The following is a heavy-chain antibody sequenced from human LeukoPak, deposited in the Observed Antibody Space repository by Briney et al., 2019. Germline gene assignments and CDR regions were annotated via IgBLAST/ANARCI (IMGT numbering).Heavy chain of an antibody. Sequence: GASVKVSCKASGYTFTSYYMHWVRQAPGQGLEWMGIINPSGGSTSYAQKFQGRVIMTRDTSTSTVYMQLSSLRSEDTAVYYCARASYDWILEWLLNFDYWGQGTLVTVSS. D-gene: IGHD3-3*01. CDR1: GYTFTSYY. CDR2: INPSGGST. V-gene: IGHV1-46*01. J-gene: IGHJ4*02. CDR3: ARASYDWILEWLLNFDY.